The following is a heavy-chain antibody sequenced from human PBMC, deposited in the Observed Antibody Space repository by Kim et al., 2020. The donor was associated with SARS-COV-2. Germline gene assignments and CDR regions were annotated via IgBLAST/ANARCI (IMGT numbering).Heavy chain of an antibody. D-gene: IGHD2-21*01. V-gene: IGHV1-69*13. J-gene: IGHJ5*02. CDR3: ARTSLAFTVIDNWFDP. Sequence: SVKVSCKASGGTFSSYAISWVRQAPGQGLEWMGGIIPIFGTANYAQKFQGRVTITADESTSTAYMELSSLRSEDTAVYYCARTSLAFTVIDNWFDPWGQGTLVTVSS. CDR2: IIPIFGTA. CDR1: GGTFSSYA.